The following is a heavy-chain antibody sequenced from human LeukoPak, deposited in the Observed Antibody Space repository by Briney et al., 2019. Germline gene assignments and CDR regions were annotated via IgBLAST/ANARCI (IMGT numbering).Heavy chain of an antibody. J-gene: IGHJ5*02. CDR2: IYSGGNT. CDR1: GLTVSTNY. V-gene: IGHV3-53*01. D-gene: IGHD1-26*01. CDR3: TRGPVGGFDA. Sequence: GGSLRLSCSASGLTVSTNYLTWVRQAPGKGLEWVSVIYSGGNTYYADSVKGRFTISRDNSKNTLYLQMNSLRADDTAVYYCTRGPVGGFDAWGQGTMVTVSS.